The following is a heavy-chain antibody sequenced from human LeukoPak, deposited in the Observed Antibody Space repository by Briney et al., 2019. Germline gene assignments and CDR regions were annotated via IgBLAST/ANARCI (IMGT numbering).Heavy chain of an antibody. D-gene: IGHD2-2*01. CDR2: IYTSGST. CDR3: ARQRVVPAALYWFDP. J-gene: IGHJ5*02. Sequence: SETLSLTCTVSGGSISSYYWSWIWQPPGKGLEWIGYIYTSGSTNYNPSLKSRVTISVDTSKNQFSLKLSSVTAADTAVYYCARQRVVPAALYWFDPWGQGTLVTVSS. CDR1: GGSISSYY. V-gene: IGHV4-4*09.